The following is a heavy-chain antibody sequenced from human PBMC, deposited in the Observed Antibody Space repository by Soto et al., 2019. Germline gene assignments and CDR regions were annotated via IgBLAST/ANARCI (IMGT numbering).Heavy chain of an antibody. CDR3: ARQPMTTVTTAGGPTSVGFYGMDV. CDR1: GGSISSSIYY. V-gene: IGHV4-39*01. J-gene: IGHJ6*02. CDR2: IYYSGST. D-gene: IGHD4-17*01. Sequence: SETLSRTWTVSGGSISSSIYYGVWIRQPPGKVLDWIGSIYYSGSTYYNPSLKSRVTISVDTSKNQFSLKLSSVTAADTAVYYCARQPMTTVTTAGGPTSVGFYGMDVWGQGTTVTVSS.